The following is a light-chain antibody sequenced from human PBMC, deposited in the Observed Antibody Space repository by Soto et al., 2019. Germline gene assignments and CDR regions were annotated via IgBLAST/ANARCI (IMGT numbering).Light chain of an antibody. V-gene: IGKV3-20*01. CDR1: QSVSSSY. J-gene: IGKJ1*01. CDR3: QQYGRWCT. CDR2: GAS. Sequence: EIVLTQSPGTLSLSPGERATLSCRASQSVSSSYLAWYQQKPGQAPRLLIYGASSRATGIPDRVSGSGSGTDFTLSIRRLETEEVELYYCQQYGRWCTFGQGTKLEIK.